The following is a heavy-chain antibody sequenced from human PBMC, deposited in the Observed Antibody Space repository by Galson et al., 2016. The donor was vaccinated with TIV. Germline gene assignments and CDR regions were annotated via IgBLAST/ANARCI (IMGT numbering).Heavy chain of an antibody. D-gene: IGHD6-6*01. CDR3: ARTTGAGVAARVLFDF. Sequence: SETLSLTCTVSGGSVSHTSYYWGWIRQTPGKGLEWIGTIYYTGITFYNASLESRVTISVDTSKNHFSLKLSSVSAADTAVYYCARTTGAGVAARVLFDFWGQGTLVTVSS. J-gene: IGHJ4*02. CDR2: IYYTGIT. CDR1: GGSVSHTSYY. V-gene: IGHV4-39*07.